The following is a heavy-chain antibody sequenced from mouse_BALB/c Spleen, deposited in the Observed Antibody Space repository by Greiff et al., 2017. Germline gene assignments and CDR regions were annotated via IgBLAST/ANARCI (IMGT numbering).Heavy chain of an antibody. CDR1: GFTFSSYG. CDR2: INSNGGST. Sequence: EVMLVESGGGLVQPGGSLKLSCAASGFTFSSYGMSWVRQTPDKRLELVATINSNGGSTYYPDSVKGRFTISRDNAKNTLYLQMSSLKSEDTAMYYCARDYYGNYVDYWGQGTTLTVSS. V-gene: IGHV5-6-3*01. J-gene: IGHJ2*01. D-gene: IGHD2-1*01. CDR3: ARDYYGNYVDY.